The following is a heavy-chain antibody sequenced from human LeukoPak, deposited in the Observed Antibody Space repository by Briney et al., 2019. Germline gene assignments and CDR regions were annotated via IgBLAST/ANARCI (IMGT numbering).Heavy chain of an antibody. CDR3: ARGAIQLWSFDY. CDR1: GGSISSSSYY. J-gene: IGHJ4*02. CDR2: IYYSGST. D-gene: IGHD5-18*01. Sequence: SETLSLTCTVSGGSISSSSYYWGWIRQPPGKGLEWIGSIYYSGSTYYNPSLKSRVTISVDTSKNQFSLKLSSVTAADTAVYYCARGAIQLWSFDYWGQGTLVTVSS. V-gene: IGHV4-39*07.